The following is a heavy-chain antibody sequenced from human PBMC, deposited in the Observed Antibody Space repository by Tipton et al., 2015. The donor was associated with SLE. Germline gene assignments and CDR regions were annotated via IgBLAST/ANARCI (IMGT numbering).Heavy chain of an antibody. CDR3: ATEVPHSLWFGP. J-gene: IGHJ5*02. CDR1: GYTFTSHY. CDR2: IDPSNGVT. V-gene: IGHV1-46*01. Sequence: VQLVQSGSELKKPGASVKVSCKASGYTFTSHYVHWVRQAPGQGPEWMGLIDPSNGVTNYAQKFRGRLTMTRDTSASTVYMELSSLRSEDTAGYYCATEVPHSLWFGPWGQGTLVTVSS.